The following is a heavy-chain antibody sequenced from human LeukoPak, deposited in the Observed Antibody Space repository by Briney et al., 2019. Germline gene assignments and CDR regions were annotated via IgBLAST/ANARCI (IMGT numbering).Heavy chain of an antibody. CDR1: GFTFSSYE. CDR3: ARDEQQWLVGYFDY. V-gene: IGHV3-48*03. Sequence: PGGSLRLSCAASGFTFSSYEMNWVRQAPGKGLEWVSYISSSGSTIYYADSVKGRLTISRDNAKNSLYLQMNSLRAEDTAVYYCARDEQQWLVGYFDYWGQGTLVTVSS. D-gene: IGHD6-19*01. CDR2: ISSSGSTI. J-gene: IGHJ4*02.